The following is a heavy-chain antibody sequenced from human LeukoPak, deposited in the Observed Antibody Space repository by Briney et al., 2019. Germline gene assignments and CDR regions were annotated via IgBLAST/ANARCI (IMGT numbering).Heavy chain of an antibody. V-gene: IGHV3-74*03. CDR2: LRSSGNGT. CDR1: GFNFSSHW. CDR3: VRGREVRGRSMDV. Sequence: GGSLRLSCTASGFNFSSHWMHWVRQAPGKGLVWVSRLRSSGNGTTYADSVKGRFTISRDNAKNTLFLQMNSLRIEDTAVYYCVRGREVRGRSMDVWGKGTTVIVSP. D-gene: IGHD3-10*01. J-gene: IGHJ6*04.